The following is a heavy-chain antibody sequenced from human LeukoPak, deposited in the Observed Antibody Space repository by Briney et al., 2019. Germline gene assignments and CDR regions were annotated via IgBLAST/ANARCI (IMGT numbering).Heavy chain of an antibody. CDR1: GGSISSDY. CDR3: ARRRYSSGWDY. D-gene: IGHD6-19*01. V-gene: IGHV4-59*08. Sequence: SETLSLTCTVSGGSISSDYWSWIRQPPGKGLEWIGYIYYSGSTNYNPSLKSRVTISVDTSKNQFSLKLSSVTAADTAVYYCARRRYSSGWDYWGQGTLVTVSS. J-gene: IGHJ4*02. CDR2: IYYSGST.